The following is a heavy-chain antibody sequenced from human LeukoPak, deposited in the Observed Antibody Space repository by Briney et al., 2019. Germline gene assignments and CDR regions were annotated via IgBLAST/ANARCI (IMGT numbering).Heavy chain of an antibody. J-gene: IGHJ6*02. V-gene: IGHV1-2*04. D-gene: IGHD5-18*01. Sequence: ASVKVSCKASGYTFTGYYMHWVRQAPGQGLEWMGWINPNSGGTNYAQKFQGWVTMTRDTSISTAYMELSRLRSDDTAVYYCARAGDTAMATAYYYYYGVDVWGQGTTVTVSS. CDR1: GYTFTGYY. CDR2: INPNSGGT. CDR3: ARAGDTAMATAYYYYYGVDV.